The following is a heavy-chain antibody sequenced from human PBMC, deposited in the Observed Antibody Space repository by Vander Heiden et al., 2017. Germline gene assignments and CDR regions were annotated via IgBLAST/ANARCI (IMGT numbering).Heavy chain of an antibody. CDR2: RDPKTGKT. J-gene: IGHJ4*01. V-gene: IGHV1-8*01. CDR3: ARYCSSASCYKFDY. Sequence: QVQLVQSGAEAKHPAASVQVSCKAAAYTFTDYEISWVRQAAGQGIEWVGWRDPKTGKTGYAQKFQGRVAMTRNTSITTASMELSSLRTEDTAVYYCARYCSSASCYKFDYWGQGTLVTVSS. CDR1: AYTFTDYE. D-gene: IGHD2-2*01.